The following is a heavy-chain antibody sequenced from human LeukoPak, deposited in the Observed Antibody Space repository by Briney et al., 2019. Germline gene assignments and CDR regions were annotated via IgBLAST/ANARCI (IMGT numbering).Heavy chain of an antibody. CDR2: IYPGDSDT. CDR3: ARQNDFWLDY. Sequence: GESLKISCKGSGNTFSSYWIGWVRQMPGKGLEWMGIIYPGDSDTRYSPSLQGQVTISVDTSIGTAYLQWSSLKASDTAIYYCARQNDFWLDYWGQGTLVTVSS. J-gene: IGHJ4*02. CDR1: GNTFSSYW. V-gene: IGHV5-51*01. D-gene: IGHD3-3*01.